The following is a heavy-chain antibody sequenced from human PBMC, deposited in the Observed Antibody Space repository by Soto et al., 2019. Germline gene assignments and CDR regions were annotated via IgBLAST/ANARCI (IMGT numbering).Heavy chain of an antibody. Sequence: EVQLVESGGGLVKPGGSLRLSCAASGFTFSNAWMNWVRQAPGKGLEWVGRIKSKTDGGTTDYAAPVKGRFTISRDDSKNTLYLQMNSLKTDDTAVYYCTTSKWEGGPFDYWGQGTLVTVSS. CDR3: TTSKWEGGPFDY. J-gene: IGHJ4*02. CDR2: IKSKTDGGTT. CDR1: GFTFSNAW. V-gene: IGHV3-15*07. D-gene: IGHD1-26*01.